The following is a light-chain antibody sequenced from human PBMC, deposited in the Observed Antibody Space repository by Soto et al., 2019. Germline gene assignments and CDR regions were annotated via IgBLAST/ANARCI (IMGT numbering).Light chain of an antibody. CDR2: GSS. J-gene: IGKJ1*01. V-gene: IGKV3-20*01. Sequence: EILLTQSPGTLSLSPGERATLSCRASQSVVSSYVAWYQQTPGQAPRLLIYGSSNRATGIPDRFSVSGSGTEFTLTISRLEPEDFAVYYCQQYGHSPWTFGQGTKVEIK. CDR1: QSVVSSY. CDR3: QQYGHSPWT.